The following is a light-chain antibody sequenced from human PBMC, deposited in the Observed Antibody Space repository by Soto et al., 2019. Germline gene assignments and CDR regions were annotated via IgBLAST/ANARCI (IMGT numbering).Light chain of an antibody. CDR1: QSFNSNY. J-gene: IGKJ5*01. V-gene: IGKV3-20*01. CDR2: GAS. Sequence: EIWLTQFPGTLSLSPGERATLSCTASQSFNSNYLAWYQQKPGQAPRLLIYGASTRATGIPDRFSGSGSGTDFTLTISRLEPEDFAVYYCQQYGSSPPSTFGQGTRLEIK. CDR3: QQYGSSPPST.